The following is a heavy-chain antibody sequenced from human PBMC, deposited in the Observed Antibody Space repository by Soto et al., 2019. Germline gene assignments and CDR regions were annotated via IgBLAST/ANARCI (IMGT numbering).Heavy chain of an antibody. D-gene: IGHD3-22*01. V-gene: IGHV4-59*01. Sequence: TLSLTCTVSGGSISSYYWSWIRQSPGKGLEWIGYIHYSGSTNYNPSLNPSLKSRVTMSVDTSRNQFSLKLSSVTAADTAVYYCARSIDSSGYYFSNCCGRGTMVTVYS. CDR1: GGSISSYY. CDR2: IHYSGST. J-gene: IGHJ4*02. CDR3: ARSIDSSGYYFSNC.